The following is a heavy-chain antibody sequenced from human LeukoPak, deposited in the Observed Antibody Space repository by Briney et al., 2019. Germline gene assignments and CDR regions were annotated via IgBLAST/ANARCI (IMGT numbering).Heavy chain of an antibody. V-gene: IGHV4-59*08. Sequence: PSETLTLTCTVSGGSISSYYWSWIRQPPGKGLEWIGYIYYSGSTNYNPSLKSRVTISVDTSKNQFSLKLSSVTAADTAVYYCARVSLSGMIRRAFDIWGQGTMVTVSS. D-gene: IGHD1-26*01. J-gene: IGHJ3*02. CDR2: IYYSGST. CDR1: GGSISSYY. CDR3: ARVSLSGMIRRAFDI.